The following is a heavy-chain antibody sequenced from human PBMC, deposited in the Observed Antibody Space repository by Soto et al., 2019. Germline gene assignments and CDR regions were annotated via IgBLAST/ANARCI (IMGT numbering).Heavy chain of an antibody. J-gene: IGHJ4*02. CDR3: ARGTLLRGAFDY. V-gene: IGHV3-21*01. D-gene: IGHD2-15*01. CDR1: GFTFSSYS. Sequence: EVQLVESGGGLVKRGGSLRLSCAASGFTFSSYSMNWVRKAPGKGLEWVSSISSSSSYIYYADSVKGRFTISRDNAKNSLYLQMNSLRAEDTAVYYCARGTLLRGAFDYWGQGTLVTVSS. CDR2: ISSSSSYI.